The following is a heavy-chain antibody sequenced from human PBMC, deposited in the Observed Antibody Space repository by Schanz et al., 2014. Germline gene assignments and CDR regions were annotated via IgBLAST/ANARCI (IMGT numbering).Heavy chain of an antibody. CDR2: ISSSSSTI. CDR1: GFSFSRYS. V-gene: IGHV3-48*01. J-gene: IGHJ4*02. CDR3: VRVSFADPRLYRGMDRDIDY. D-gene: IGHD5-18*01. Sequence: EVQLVESGGGWVQPGGSLRLSCAASGFSFSRYSMNWVRQAPGKGLEWISYISSSSSTIYHADSVKGRFTISRDNAKKSMYLQMNNLRAEDTAVYYCVRVSFADPRLYRGMDRDIDYWGQGTLVTVSS.